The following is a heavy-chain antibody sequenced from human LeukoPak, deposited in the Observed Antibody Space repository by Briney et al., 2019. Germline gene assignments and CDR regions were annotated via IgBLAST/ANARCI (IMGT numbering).Heavy chain of an antibody. CDR2: IYYSGST. CDR3: ARDLLDSSGWVNAFDI. J-gene: IGHJ3*02. V-gene: IGHV4-59*12. CDR1: GGSISSYY. D-gene: IGHD6-19*01. Sequence: SETLSLTCTVSGGSISSYYWSWIRQPPGKGLEWIGYIYYSGSTNYNPSLKSRVTISVDTSKNQFSLKLSSVTAADTAVYYCARDLLDSSGWVNAFDIWGQGTMVTVSS.